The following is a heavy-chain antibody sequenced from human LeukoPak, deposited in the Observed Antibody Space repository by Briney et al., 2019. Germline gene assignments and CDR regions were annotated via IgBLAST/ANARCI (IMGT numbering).Heavy chain of an antibody. CDR3: ARGSVTIFGVVKNWFDP. J-gene: IGHJ5*02. V-gene: IGHV1-3*01. CDR1: GGTFSSYA. Sequence: ASVKVSCKASGGTFSSYAISWVRQAPGQGLEWMGWINAGNGNTKYSQKFQGRVTITRDTSASTAYMELSSLRSEDTAVYYCARGSVTIFGVVKNWFDPWGQGTLVTVSS. CDR2: INAGNGNT. D-gene: IGHD3-3*01.